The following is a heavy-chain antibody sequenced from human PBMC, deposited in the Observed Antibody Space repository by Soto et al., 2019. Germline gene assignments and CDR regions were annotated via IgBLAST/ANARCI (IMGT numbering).Heavy chain of an antibody. CDR2: IWYDGSNK. V-gene: IGHV3-33*01. J-gene: IGHJ4*02. Sequence: QVQLVESGGGVVQPGRSLRLSCAASGFTFSSYGMHWVRQAPGKGLEWVAVIWYDGSNKYYADSVKGRFTISRANSKNTLYLQMNCLRAEDTAVYYCVRGVTMVRGVIVEYFDYWGQGTLVTVSS. CDR3: VRGVTMVRGVIVEYFDY. D-gene: IGHD3-10*01. CDR1: GFTFSSYG.